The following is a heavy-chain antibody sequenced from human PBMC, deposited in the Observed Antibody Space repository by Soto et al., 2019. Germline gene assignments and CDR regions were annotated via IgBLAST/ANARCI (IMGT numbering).Heavy chain of an antibody. D-gene: IGHD3-10*01. CDR2: TYYRSKWYN. CDR1: GDSVSSNSAA. V-gene: IGHV6-1*01. Sequence: PSQTLSLTCAISGDSVSSNSAAWNWIRQSPSGGLEWLGRTYYRSKWYNDYAVSVKSRITINPDTSKNQFSLQLNSVTPEDTAVYYCARSLANMVRGVIITANNWFDPWGQGTLVTVSS. CDR3: ARSLANMVRGVIITANNWFDP. J-gene: IGHJ5*02.